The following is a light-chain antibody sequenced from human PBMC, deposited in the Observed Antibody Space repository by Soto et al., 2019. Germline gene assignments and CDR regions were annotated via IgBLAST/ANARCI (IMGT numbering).Light chain of an antibody. V-gene: IGLV2-23*01. Sequence: QSALTQPASVSGSPGQSITISCTGTSSDVGSYNLVSWHQQHPGKAPKLMIYEGSKRPSGVSNRFSGSKSGNTASLTISGLQAEDEADYYCCSYAGSSTSLYVFGTGTKLTVL. CDR3: CSYAGSSTSLYV. J-gene: IGLJ1*01. CDR2: EGS. CDR1: SSDVGSYNL.